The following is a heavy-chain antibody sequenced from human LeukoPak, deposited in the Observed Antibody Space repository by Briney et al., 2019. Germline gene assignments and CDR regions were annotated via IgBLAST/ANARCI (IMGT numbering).Heavy chain of an antibody. V-gene: IGHV1-2*02. CDR3: AREQGIAARDFDY. D-gene: IGHD6-6*01. J-gene: IGHJ4*02. Sequence: ASVKVSCKASGYTFTGYYMHWVRQAPGQGLEWMGWINPNSGGTNYAQKFQGRVTMTRDTSISTAYMELSRLRSDDTAVYYCAREQGIAARDFDYWGQGTLVTVSS. CDR1: GYTFTGYY. CDR2: INPNSGGT.